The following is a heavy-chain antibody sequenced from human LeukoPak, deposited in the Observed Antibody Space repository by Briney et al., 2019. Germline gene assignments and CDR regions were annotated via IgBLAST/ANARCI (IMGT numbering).Heavy chain of an antibody. Sequence: PSETPSLTCTVSGGSISSYYWSWIRQPAGKGLEWIGRIYTSGSTNYNPSLKSRVTMSVDTSKNQFSLKLSSVTAADTAVYYCARSGLLWFGELITDHIFDPWGQGTLVTVSS. J-gene: IGHJ5*02. V-gene: IGHV4-4*07. CDR1: GGSISSYY. D-gene: IGHD3-10*01. CDR3: ARSGLLWFGELITDHIFDP. CDR2: IYTSGST.